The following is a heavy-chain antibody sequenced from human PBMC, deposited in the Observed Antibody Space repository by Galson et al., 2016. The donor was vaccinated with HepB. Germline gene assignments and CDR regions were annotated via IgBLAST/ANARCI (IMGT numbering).Heavy chain of an antibody. V-gene: IGHV5-51*01. J-gene: IGHJ4*02. CDR1: GYSFTSYW. Sequence: QSGVEVKKPGESLKISCKGSGYSFTSYWIGWVRQMPGKGLEWMGIIYPGDSDTRYSPSFQGQVTISADKSISTAYLQWSSLKASGTAMYYCARLGVGFWSGYYYGYYFDYWGQGTLVTVSS. D-gene: IGHD3-3*01. CDR2: IYPGDSDT. CDR3: ARLGVGFWSGYYYGYYFDY.